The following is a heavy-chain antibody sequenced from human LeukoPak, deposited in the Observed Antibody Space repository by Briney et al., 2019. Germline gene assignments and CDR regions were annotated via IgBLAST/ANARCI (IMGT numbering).Heavy chain of an antibody. D-gene: IGHD5-24*01. Sequence: SETLSLTCAVYGESFSGFYWSWIRQPPGKGLEWIWEIDHSGSTNYNPSLKSRVTISVDTSKNQVSLRLTSVTAADTAMYYCARDGYNYQFDYWGQGTLVTVSS. V-gene: IGHV4-34*01. CDR2: IDHSGST. J-gene: IGHJ4*02. CDR3: ARDGYNYQFDY. CDR1: GESFSGFY.